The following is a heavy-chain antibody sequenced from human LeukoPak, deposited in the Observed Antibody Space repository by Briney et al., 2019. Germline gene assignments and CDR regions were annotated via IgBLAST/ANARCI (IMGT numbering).Heavy chain of an antibody. CDR3: ARDPGVYCSSTSCSYTYYYYYGMDV. CDR1: GFTFSSYS. CDR2: IKQDGSEK. Sequence: GGPLRLSCAASGFTFSSYSMNWVRQAPGKGLEWVANIKQDGSEKYYVDSVKGRFTISRDNAKNSLYLQMNSLRAEDTAVYYCARDPGVYCSSTSCSYTYYYYYGMDVWGQGTTVTVSS. D-gene: IGHD2-2*01. J-gene: IGHJ6*02. V-gene: IGHV3-7*01.